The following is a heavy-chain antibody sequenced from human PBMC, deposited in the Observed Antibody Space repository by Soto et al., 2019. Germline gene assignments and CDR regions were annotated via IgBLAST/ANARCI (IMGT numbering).Heavy chain of an antibody. CDR2: IKQDGSEK. CDR3: VTDIVVVVAASLAFDI. Sequence: PGGSLRLSCAASGFTFSSYWMSWARQAPGKGLKWVANIKQDGSEKYYVDSVKGRFTISRDNAKNSLYLQMNSLRAEDTAVYYCVTDIVVVVAASLAFDIWGQGTLVTVSS. D-gene: IGHD2-15*01. V-gene: IGHV3-7*01. J-gene: IGHJ3*02. CDR1: GFTFSSYW.